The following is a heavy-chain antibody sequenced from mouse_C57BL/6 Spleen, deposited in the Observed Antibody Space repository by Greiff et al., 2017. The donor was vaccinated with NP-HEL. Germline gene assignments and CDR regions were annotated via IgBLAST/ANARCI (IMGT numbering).Heavy chain of an antibody. Sequence: VQLQQSGPELVKPGASVKISCKASGYTFTDYYINWVKQRPGQGLEWIGWINPGSGNTKYNEKFKGKATLTVDTSSSTAYMQLSSLTSEDSAVYFCARSGFEYYGSSPYFDYWGQGTTLTVSS. CDR1: GYTFTDYY. CDR2: INPGSGNT. J-gene: IGHJ2*01. CDR3: ARSGFEYYGSSPYFDY. D-gene: IGHD1-1*01. V-gene: IGHV1-84*01.